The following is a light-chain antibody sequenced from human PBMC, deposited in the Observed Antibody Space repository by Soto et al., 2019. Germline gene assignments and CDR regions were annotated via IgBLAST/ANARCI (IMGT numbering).Light chain of an antibody. Sequence: DIQMTQSPSSLSASVGDRVTITCRASQGISNYLAWYQQKPGKVPKLLIYASSTLQSGVPSRFSGSGSGTDFTPTISSLQTEDVATYYCQKYNSAPRTFGPGTKVDIK. CDR1: QGISNY. CDR2: ASS. V-gene: IGKV1-27*01. CDR3: QKYNSAPRT. J-gene: IGKJ3*01.